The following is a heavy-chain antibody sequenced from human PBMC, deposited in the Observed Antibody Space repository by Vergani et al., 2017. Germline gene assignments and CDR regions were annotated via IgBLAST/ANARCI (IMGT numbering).Heavy chain of an antibody. Sequence: QVQLVQSGAEVKKPGSSVKVSCKASGGTFSSYAISWVRQAPGQGLEWMGGIIPIFGTANYAQKFQGRVTITAVASTSTAYMELSSLRSEDTAVYYCATHVTTVLNDYYYMDVWGKGTTVTVSS. CDR1: GGTFSSYA. D-gene: IGHD4-23*01. J-gene: IGHJ6*03. CDR2: IIPIFGTA. V-gene: IGHV1-69*01. CDR3: ATHVTTVLNDYYYMDV.